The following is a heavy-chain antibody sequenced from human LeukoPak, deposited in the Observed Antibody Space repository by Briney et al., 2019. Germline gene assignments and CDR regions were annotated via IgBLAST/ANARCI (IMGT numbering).Heavy chain of an antibody. Sequence: PGGSLRLSCVASGFTFSSYTMNWVRQAPGKGLEWVSSISGSSSYIYYADSVKGRFTISRANAENSLYLQMNSLRAGDSAVYYCAREEGYTYGYYFDSWGQGTLVPVSS. J-gene: IGHJ4*02. CDR3: AREEGYTYGYYFDS. V-gene: IGHV3-21*01. CDR2: ISGSSSYI. D-gene: IGHD5-18*01. CDR1: GFTFSSYT.